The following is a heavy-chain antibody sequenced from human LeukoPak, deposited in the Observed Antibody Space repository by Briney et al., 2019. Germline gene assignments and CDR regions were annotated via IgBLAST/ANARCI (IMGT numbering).Heavy chain of an antibody. V-gene: IGHV5-51*01. D-gene: IGHD1-26*01. CDR3: ARLGGTYYVAY. CDR2: IYPGDSDT. J-gene: IGHJ4*02. Sequence: GESLKIYCKGSAYSFTTYWIAWVRQMPGKGLEWMGIIYPGDSDTKYSPSFQGQVTISADGSISTAYLQLNSLRASDTAMYYCARLGGTYYVAYWGQGTLVTVSS. CDR1: AYSFTTYW.